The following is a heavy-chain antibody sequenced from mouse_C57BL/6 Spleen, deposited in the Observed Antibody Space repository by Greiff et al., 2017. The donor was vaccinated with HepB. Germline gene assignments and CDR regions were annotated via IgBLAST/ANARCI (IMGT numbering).Heavy chain of an antibody. CDR2: IYPGSGNT. J-gene: IGHJ4*01. CDR3: ARSGPYYYAMDY. Sequence: VMLVESGPELVKPGASVKISCKASGYSFTSYYIHWVKQRPGQGLEWIGWIYPGSGNTKYNEKFKGKATLTADTSSSTAYMQLSSLTSEDSAVYYCARSGPYYYAMDYWGQGTSVTVSS. CDR1: GYSFTSYY. D-gene: IGHD3-2*02. V-gene: IGHV1-66*01.